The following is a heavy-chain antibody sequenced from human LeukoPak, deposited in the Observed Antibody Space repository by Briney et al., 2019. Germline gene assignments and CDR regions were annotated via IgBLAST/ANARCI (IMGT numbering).Heavy chain of an antibody. Sequence: PSETLSLTCAVYGGSFSGYYWSWIRQPPGKGLEWIGEINHSGSTNYNPSLKSRVTISVDTSKNQFSLKLRSVTAADTAVYYCARDRTGWASDYWGQGTLVTVSA. V-gene: IGHV4-34*01. J-gene: IGHJ4*02. CDR1: GGSFSGYY. CDR3: ARDRTGWASDY. D-gene: IGHD1-14*01. CDR2: INHSGST.